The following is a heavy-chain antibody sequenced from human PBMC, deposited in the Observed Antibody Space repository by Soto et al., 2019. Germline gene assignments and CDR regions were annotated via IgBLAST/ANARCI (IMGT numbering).Heavy chain of an antibody. J-gene: IGHJ4*02. CDR1: GYTFTSYA. Sequence: QVQLVQSGAEVKKPGASVKVSCKASGYTFTSYAMRWVRQAPGQRLEWMGWINAGNGNTKYSQKFQGRVTITRDTSASTAYMELSSLRSEDTAVYYCARLDYGDYELDYWGQGTLDTVSS. V-gene: IGHV1-3*01. CDR2: INAGNGNT. CDR3: ARLDYGDYELDY. D-gene: IGHD4-17*01.